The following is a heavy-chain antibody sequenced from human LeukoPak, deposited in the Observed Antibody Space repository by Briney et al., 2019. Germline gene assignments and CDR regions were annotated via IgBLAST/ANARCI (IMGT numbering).Heavy chain of an antibody. V-gene: IGHV4-34*01. CDR3: ARDPVGRSAPGDAFDI. D-gene: IGHD7-27*01. Sequence: GSLRLSCAASGFTFSDYYMSWIRQPPGKGLEWIGEIYHSGSTNYNPSLKSRVTISVDKSKNQFSLKLSSVTAADTAVYYCARDPVGRSAPGDAFDIWGQGTMVTVSS. J-gene: IGHJ3*02. CDR1: GFTFSDYY. CDR2: IYHSGST.